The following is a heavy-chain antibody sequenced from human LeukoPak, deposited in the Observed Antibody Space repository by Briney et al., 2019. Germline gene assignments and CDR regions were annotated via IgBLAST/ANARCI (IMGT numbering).Heavy chain of an antibody. CDR2: INHSGST. D-gene: IGHD4-17*01. CDR3: ASSNAVTTLPFDY. Sequence: NPSETLSLTCAVYGGSFSGYYWRWIRQPPGKGLEWIGEINHSGSTNYNPSLKSRVTISVDTSKNQFSLKLSSVTAADTAVYYCASSNAVTTLPFDYWGQGTLVTVSS. CDR1: GGSFSGYY. V-gene: IGHV4-34*01. J-gene: IGHJ4*02.